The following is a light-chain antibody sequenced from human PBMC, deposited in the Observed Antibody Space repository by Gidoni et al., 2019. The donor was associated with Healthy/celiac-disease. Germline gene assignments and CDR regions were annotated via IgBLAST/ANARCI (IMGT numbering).Light chain of an antibody. CDR1: QSVSSSY. Sequence: EIVLTQSPGTLSLSPGERATLSCRASQSVSSSYLAWYHQKPGQAPRPLIYGASSRATGIPDRFSGSGSGTDFTLTISRLEPEDFAVYYCQQYGSSPPMYTFGQXTKLEIK. CDR2: GAS. CDR3: QQYGSSPPMYT. V-gene: IGKV3-20*01. J-gene: IGKJ2*01.